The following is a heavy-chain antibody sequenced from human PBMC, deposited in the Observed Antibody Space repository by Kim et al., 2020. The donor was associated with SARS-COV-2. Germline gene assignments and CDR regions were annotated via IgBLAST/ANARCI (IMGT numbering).Heavy chain of an antibody. V-gene: IGHV3-9*01. CDR2: ISWNSGSI. D-gene: IGHD6-19*01. CDR1: GFTFGDYA. J-gene: IGHJ3*02. CDR3: AKEAPWLVDAFDI. Sequence: GGSLRLSCAASGFTFGDYAMHWVRQAPGKGLEWVSGISWNSGSIGYADSVKGRFTISRDNAKNSLYLQMNSLRAEDTALYYCAKEAPWLVDAFDIWGQGTMVTVSS.